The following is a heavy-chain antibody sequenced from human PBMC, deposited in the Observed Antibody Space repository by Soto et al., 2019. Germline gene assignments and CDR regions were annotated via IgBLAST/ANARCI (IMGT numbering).Heavy chain of an antibody. V-gene: IGHV3-23*01. D-gene: IGHD6-19*01. CDR1: GFTFSSYA. CDR3: AKDPGSYSSGWYNAAFDY. Sequence: PGGSLRLSCAASGFTFSSYAMSWVHQAPGKGLEWVSAISGSGGSTYYADSVKGRFTISRDNSKNTLYLQMNSLRAEDTAVYYCAKDPGSYSSGWYNAAFDYWAREPWSPSPQ. CDR2: ISGSGGST. J-gene: IGHJ4*02.